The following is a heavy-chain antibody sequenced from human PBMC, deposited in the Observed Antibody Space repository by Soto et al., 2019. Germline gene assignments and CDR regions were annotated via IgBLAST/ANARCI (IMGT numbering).Heavy chain of an antibody. V-gene: IGHV3-30*18. CDR2: ISYDGSNK. D-gene: IGHD5-12*01. J-gene: IGHJ4*02. CDR1: GFTFSSYG. CDR3: AKLNPLLGSGYDPRFDY. Sequence: GGSLRLSCAASGFTFSSYGMHWVRQAPGKGLEWVAVISYDGSNKYYADSVKGRFTISRYNSNNSLYLQMNSLRAEDTAVYYCAKLNPLLGSGYDPRFDYWGQGTLVTVSS.